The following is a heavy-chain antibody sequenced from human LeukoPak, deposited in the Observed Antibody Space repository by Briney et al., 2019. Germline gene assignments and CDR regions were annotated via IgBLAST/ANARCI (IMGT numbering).Heavy chain of an antibody. J-gene: IGHJ6*03. D-gene: IGHD3-10*01. CDR1: GFTFTSHG. CDR2: IRYDGSNK. Sequence: QTGGSLRLSCVVSGFTFTSHGMHWVRQAPGKGLEWVAFIRYDGSNKYYADSVKGRFTISRDNSKNTLYLRMNSLRAEDTAVYYCAKDLGSGFGESYTMDVWGKGTTVTISS. CDR3: AKDLGSGFGESYTMDV. V-gene: IGHV3-30*02.